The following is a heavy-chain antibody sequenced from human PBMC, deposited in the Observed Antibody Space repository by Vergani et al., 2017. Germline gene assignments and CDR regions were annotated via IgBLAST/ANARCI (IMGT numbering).Heavy chain of an antibody. CDR1: GSSISSYY. Sequence: QVQLQESGPGLVKPSETLSLTCTVSGSSISSYYWSWIRQRPGTGLELIGYIYYSGSTNYNPSLKRRVTISVDTSKNQFSLKLSSVTAADTDVYYCARDAHDSSGYYFNDAFDIWGQGTMVTVSS. CDR2: IYYSGST. CDR3: ARDAHDSSGYYFNDAFDI. V-gene: IGHV4-59*01. J-gene: IGHJ3*02. D-gene: IGHD3-22*01.